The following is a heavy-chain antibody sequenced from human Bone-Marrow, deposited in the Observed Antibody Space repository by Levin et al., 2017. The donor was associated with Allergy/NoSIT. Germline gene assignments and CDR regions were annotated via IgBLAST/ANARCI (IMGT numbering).Heavy chain of an antibody. CDR3: ARGTKGGLDFSFFFDL. D-gene: IGHD1/OR15-1a*01. V-gene: IGHV4-31*03. CDR1: GGSIRDGSFF. CDR2: IYNSGNT. J-gene: IGHJ4*02. Sequence: PSETLSLTCTVSGGSIRDGSFFWSWLRQLPGKGLEFIAYIYNSGNTEYNPSLESRLGISRDSSRNQFSLTLTSLTVADTAIYYCARGTKGGLDFSFFFDLWGQGTLVTVSS.